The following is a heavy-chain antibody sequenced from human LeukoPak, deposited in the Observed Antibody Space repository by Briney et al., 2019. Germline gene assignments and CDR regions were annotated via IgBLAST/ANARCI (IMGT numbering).Heavy chain of an antibody. Sequence: GGSLRLSCAASGFTFSSYGMHWVRQAPGKGLEWVAVIWYDGSNKYYADSVKGRFTISRDNSKNTLYLQMNSLRAEDTAVYYCAKDVADYGNAESFQHGGQGTLVTVSS. CDR1: GFTFSSYG. CDR3: AKDVADYGNAESFQH. CDR2: IWYDGSNK. D-gene: IGHD4-11*01. J-gene: IGHJ1*01. V-gene: IGHV3-33*06.